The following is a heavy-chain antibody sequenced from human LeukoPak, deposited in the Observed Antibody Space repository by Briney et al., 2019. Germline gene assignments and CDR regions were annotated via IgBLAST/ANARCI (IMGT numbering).Heavy chain of an antibody. CDR2: INHSGST. J-gene: IGHJ5*02. Sequence: SETLSLTCAVYGGSFSGYYWSWIRQPPGKGLEWIGEINHSGSTNYNPSLKSRVTISVDTSKNQFSLKLSSVTAADTAVYYCARPLKQQLVRGGWFDPWGQGTLVTVSS. V-gene: IGHV4-34*01. D-gene: IGHD6-13*01. CDR3: ARPLKQQLVRGGWFDP. CDR1: GGSFSGYY.